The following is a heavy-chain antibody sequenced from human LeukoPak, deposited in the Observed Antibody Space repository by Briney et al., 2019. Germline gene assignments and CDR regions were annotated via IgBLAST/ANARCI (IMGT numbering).Heavy chain of an antibody. J-gene: IGHJ4*02. Sequence: GGSLRLSCAGSGFTFSSYTMNWVRHAPGKGLEWVSSISESSIYINYADSVKGRFTISRDNAIYSLYLQMTSLRAEDTAVYYCARSYYDSSGYPHSDLDYWGQGTLVTVSS. CDR1: GFTFSSYT. CDR3: ARSYYDSSGYPHSDLDY. V-gene: IGHV3-21*01. CDR2: ISESSIYI. D-gene: IGHD3-22*01.